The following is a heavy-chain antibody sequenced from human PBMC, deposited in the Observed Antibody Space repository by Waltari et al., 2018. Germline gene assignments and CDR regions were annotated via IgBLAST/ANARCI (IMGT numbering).Heavy chain of an antibody. CDR3: AKDAFGNTYLDF. V-gene: IGHV3-30*02. CDR1: GFTLGTFG. D-gene: IGHD2-2*02. J-gene: IGHJ4*02. Sequence: QVNLVESGGGVVQPGGSLRLPCTTSGFTLGTFGMHWARQAPGKGLEWVALIWFDGSDKFYADSVRGRFTISRDNSARTLYLDMDSLRLDDTAMYYCAKDAFGNTYLDFWGQGTLVTVSS. CDR2: IWFDGSDK.